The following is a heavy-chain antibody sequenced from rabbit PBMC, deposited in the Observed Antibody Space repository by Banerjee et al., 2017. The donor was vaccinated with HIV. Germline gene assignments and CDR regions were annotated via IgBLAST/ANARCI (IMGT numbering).Heavy chain of an antibody. V-gene: IGHV1S40*01. CDR2: IYAGSSGST. J-gene: IGHJ4*01. CDR3: ARSYGGYYFNL. Sequence: QSVEESGGDLVKPGGTLTLTCTVSGFSLSSYAMCWVRQAPGKGLEWIACIYAGSSGSTYYASWAKGRFTISKTSSTTVTLQMTSLTAADTATYFCARSYGGYYFNLWGQGTLVTVS. CDR1: GFSLSSYA. D-gene: IGHD1-1*01.